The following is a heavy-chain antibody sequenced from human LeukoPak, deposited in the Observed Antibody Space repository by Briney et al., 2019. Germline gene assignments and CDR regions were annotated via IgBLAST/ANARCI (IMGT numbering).Heavy chain of an antibody. V-gene: IGHV4-39*07. J-gene: IGHJ6*02. CDR1: GGSISSGDYY. CDR2: INHSGST. CDR3: ARGAVLLWFGEGMDV. Sequence: SETLSLTCTVSGGSISSGDYYWSWIRQPPGKGLEWIGEINHSGSTNYNPSLKSRVTISVDTSKNQFSLKLSSVTAADTAVYYCARGAVLLWFGEGMDVWGQGTTVTVSS. D-gene: IGHD3-10*01.